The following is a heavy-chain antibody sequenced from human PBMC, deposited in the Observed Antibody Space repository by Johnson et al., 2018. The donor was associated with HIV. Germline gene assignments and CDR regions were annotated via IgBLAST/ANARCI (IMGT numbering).Heavy chain of an antibody. CDR2: IYSGGST. CDR3: ARGAQWELLIDAFDI. J-gene: IGHJ3*02. V-gene: IGHV3-53*01. Sequence: VQLVESGGGLIQPGGSLRLSCAASGFTVSSNYMSWVRQAPGKGLEWVSIIYSGGSTYYADSVKGRFTISRDNSKNTLYVQMNSLRAEDTAVYYCARGAQWELLIDAFDIWGQGTMVTVSS. CDR1: GFTVSSNY. D-gene: IGHD1-26*01.